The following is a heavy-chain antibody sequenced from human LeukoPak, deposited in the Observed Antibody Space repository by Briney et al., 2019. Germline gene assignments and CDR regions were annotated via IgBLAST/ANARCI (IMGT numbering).Heavy chain of an antibody. V-gene: IGHV4-39*07. Sequence: SETLSLTCTVSGGSISTSSYYWGWVRQPPGKGLEWIGNILYSGSTYYSPSLKSRVTISLDTSRNQFSLKLSSVTAADTAVYFCARGPYSYDSSGAFDIWGQGTMVTVSS. J-gene: IGHJ3*02. CDR3: ARGPYSYDSSGAFDI. D-gene: IGHD3-22*01. CDR1: GGSISTSSYY. CDR2: ILYSGST.